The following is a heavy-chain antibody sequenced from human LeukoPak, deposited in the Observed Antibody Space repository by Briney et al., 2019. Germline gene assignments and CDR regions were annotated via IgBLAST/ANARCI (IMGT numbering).Heavy chain of an antibody. Sequence: GGSLRLSCAASGFSFSTYGMHWVHQAPGKGLEWVAVISYDGNNKYYADSVKGRFSISRDNSKSTLYLQMNSLRAEDTAVYYCGGGWYFFDYWGQGTLVTVSS. CDR1: GFSFSTYG. CDR2: ISYDGNNK. D-gene: IGHD6-19*01. CDR3: GGGWYFFDY. J-gene: IGHJ4*02. V-gene: IGHV3-30*03.